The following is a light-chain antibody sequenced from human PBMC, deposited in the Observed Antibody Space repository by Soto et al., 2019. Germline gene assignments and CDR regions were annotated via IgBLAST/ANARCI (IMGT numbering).Light chain of an antibody. Sequence: QSALTQPRSVSGSPGQSVTISCTGTNSEVGAYNYVSWYQQHPGKAPKVMIYDGTERPSGVPDRFSGSKSGNTASLTISGLQAEDEADYYCCSYAGSPRYVLGTGTKLTV. CDR3: CSYAGSPRYV. J-gene: IGLJ1*01. CDR1: NSEVGAYNY. CDR2: DGT. V-gene: IGLV2-11*01.